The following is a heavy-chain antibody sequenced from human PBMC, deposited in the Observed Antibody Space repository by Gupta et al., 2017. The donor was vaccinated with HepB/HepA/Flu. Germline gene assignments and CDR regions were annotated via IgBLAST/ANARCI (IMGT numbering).Heavy chain of an antibody. CDR2: INHSGST. D-gene: IGHD2-2*01. V-gene: IGHV4-34*01. J-gene: IGHJ4*02. CDR1: GGSFSGYY. Sequence: QVQLQQWGAGLLKPSETLSLTCAVYGGSFSGYYWSWIRQPPGKGLEWIGEINHSGSTNYNPSLKSRVTISVDTSKNQFSLKLSSVTAADTAVYYCARSLYCSSTSCRDDYWGQGTLVTVSS. CDR3: ARSLYCSSTSCRDDY.